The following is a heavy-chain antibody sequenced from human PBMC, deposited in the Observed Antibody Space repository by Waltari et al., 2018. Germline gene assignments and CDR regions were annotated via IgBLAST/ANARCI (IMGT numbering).Heavy chain of an antibody. J-gene: IGHJ3*02. Sequence: EVQLVESGGGLVQPGGSLRLSCAASGFTFSSYWMHWARQAPGEGLVWVSRVNSEGTHTSYADSLKGRFTISRDNAKNTLYLQMNSLRAEDTAVYYCTRSTSISNAFNIWGQGTMVTVSS. CDR1: GFTFSSYW. CDR3: TRSTSISNAFNI. V-gene: IGHV3-74*01. CDR2: VNSEGTHT. D-gene: IGHD6-6*01.